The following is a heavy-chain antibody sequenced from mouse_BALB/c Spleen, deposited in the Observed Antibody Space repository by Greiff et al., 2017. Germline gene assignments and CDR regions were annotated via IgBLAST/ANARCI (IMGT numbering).Heavy chain of an antibody. Sequence: EVQVVESGGGLVQPGGSLRLSCATSGFTFSDFYMEWVRQPPGKRLEWIAASRNKANDYTTEYSASVKGRFIVSRDTSQSILYLQMNALRAEDTASYYCARDSTMITTGLYFDVWGAGTTVTVSS. V-gene: IGHV7-1*02. CDR1: GFTFSDFY. CDR2: SRNKANDYTT. D-gene: IGHD2-4*01. J-gene: IGHJ1*01. CDR3: ARDSTMITTGLYFDV.